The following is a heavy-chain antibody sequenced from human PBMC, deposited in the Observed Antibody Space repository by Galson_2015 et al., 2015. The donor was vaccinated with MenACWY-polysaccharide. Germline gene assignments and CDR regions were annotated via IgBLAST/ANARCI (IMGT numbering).Heavy chain of an antibody. CDR1: GFTFSSYA. J-gene: IGHJ6*02. Sequence: SLRLSCAASGFTFSSYAIHWVRQAPGKGLEWVAVISYDATNKYYRDSVKGRVTLSRDNSKNTVFLEMNSLRAEDTGVYYCARYYCGRTSCSGMDVWGQGTTVTVSS. CDR2: ISYDATNK. D-gene: IGHD2-21*01. CDR3: ARYYCGRTSCSGMDV. V-gene: IGHV3-30-3*01.